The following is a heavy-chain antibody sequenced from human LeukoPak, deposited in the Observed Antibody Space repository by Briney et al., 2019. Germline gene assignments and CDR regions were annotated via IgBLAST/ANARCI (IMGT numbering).Heavy chain of an antibody. CDR2: ISSGGGGT. CDR3: ARSYLDY. Sequence: GGSLRLSCVASRFTFSSDAMTWVRQAPGKGLEWVSTISSGGGGTYYADSVKGRFTISRDNSKNTLYLQMTSLRAEDTAVYYCARSYLDYWGQGTLVTVSS. CDR1: RFTFSSDA. J-gene: IGHJ4*02. V-gene: IGHV3-23*01.